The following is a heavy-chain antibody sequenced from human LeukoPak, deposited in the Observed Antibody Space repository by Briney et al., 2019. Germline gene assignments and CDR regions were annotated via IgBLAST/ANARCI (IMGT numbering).Heavy chain of an antibody. J-gene: IGHJ5*02. Sequence: GGSLRLSYAASGFTFSTYAMSWVRQAPGKGLEWVSAIHSSGGTYYADSVKGRFTISRDTSKNTLYLQINSLRVEDTAVYYCIVFGDSNHWGQGTLVTVSS. CDR1: GFTFSTYA. D-gene: IGHD4-17*01. CDR3: IVFGDSNH. CDR2: IHSSGGT. V-gene: IGHV3-23*01.